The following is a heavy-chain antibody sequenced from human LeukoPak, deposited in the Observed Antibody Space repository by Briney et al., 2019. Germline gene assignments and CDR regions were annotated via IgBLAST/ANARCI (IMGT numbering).Heavy chain of an antibody. D-gene: IGHD5-24*01. V-gene: IGHV3-48*03. J-gene: IGHJ4*02. CDR3: ARQDGYYLDY. Sequence: GGSLRLSCAASGFTFSSYEMNWVRQAPGKGLEWLSYITGSGSKTYYADSVKGRFTISRDNAKNSLYLQMNSLRDEDTAVYYCARQDGYYLDYWGQGTLVTVSS. CDR1: GFTFSSYE. CDR2: ITGSGSKT.